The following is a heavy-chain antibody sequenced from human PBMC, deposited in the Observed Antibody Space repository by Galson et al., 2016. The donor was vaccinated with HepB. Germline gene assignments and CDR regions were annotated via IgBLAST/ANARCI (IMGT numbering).Heavy chain of an antibody. CDR2: MWYDGSNK. D-gene: IGHD6-13*01. J-gene: IGHJ6*02. Sequence: SLRLSCAVSGFTFSSYPMHWVRQAPGKGLEWVAVMWYDGSNKYYADSVKGRFTISRDNSKNMLYLQMNSLRVEDTAVYYCARGRYSSTWYQVWYYYGMDVWGQGTLVTVSS. CDR3: ARGRYSSTWYQVWYYYGMDV. V-gene: IGHV3-30-3*01. CDR1: GFTFSSYP.